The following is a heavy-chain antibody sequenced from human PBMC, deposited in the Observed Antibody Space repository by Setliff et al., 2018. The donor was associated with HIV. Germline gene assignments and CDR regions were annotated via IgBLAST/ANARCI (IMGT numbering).Heavy chain of an antibody. V-gene: IGHV4-59*11. Sequence: PSETLSLTCSIFYGSINNHYWTWIRQPPGKGLEWSGYINYRGNTYYSPSVKSRVTISMDTSKNQFSLRLDSVTAADPAVYYCARGVMVNDADPFDYWGQGALVTVSS. D-gene: IGHD2-8*01. CDR1: YGSINNHY. J-gene: IGHJ4*02. CDR3: ARGVMVNDADPFDY. CDR2: INYRGNT.